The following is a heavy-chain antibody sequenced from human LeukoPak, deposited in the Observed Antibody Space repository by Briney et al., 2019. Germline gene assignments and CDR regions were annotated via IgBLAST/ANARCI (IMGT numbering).Heavy chain of an antibody. Sequence: ASETLSLTCTVSGASISQHYWSWIRQPPGKGLEYIGYFYYDGSTNYTSSVRSRVTILVDTSKNQFTLNLRSVTAADTAKYYCTRGITGHYRSMGGFAFDIWGQGTVVAVSS. CDR3: TRGITGHYRSMGGFAFDI. D-gene: IGHD2-8*02. CDR2: FYYDGST. V-gene: IGHV4-59*11. J-gene: IGHJ3*02. CDR1: GASISQHY.